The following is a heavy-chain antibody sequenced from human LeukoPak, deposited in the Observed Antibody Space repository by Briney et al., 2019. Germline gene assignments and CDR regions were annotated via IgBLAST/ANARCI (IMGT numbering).Heavy chain of an antibody. CDR2: ISGSGSTI. J-gene: IGHJ4*02. CDR3: ARVPYDSSGYYADGY. CDR1: GFTFRSYE. Sequence: PGGSLRLSCAASGFTFRSYEMNWVRQAPRKGLEWVSYISGSGSTIYYADSVKGRFTISRDNAKNSLHLQMNSLRAEDTAVYYCARVPYDSSGYYADGYWGQETLVTVSS. V-gene: IGHV3-48*03. D-gene: IGHD3-22*01.